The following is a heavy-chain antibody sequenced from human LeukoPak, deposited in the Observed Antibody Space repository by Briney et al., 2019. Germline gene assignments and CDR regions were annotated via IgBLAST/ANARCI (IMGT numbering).Heavy chain of an antibody. CDR2: IYYSGST. Sequence: PGGSLRLSCAASGFTFSSYEMNWVRQAPGKGLEWIGYIYYSGSTNYNPSLKSRVTISVDTSKNQFSLKLSSVTAADTAVYYCARDRGEKFGGSTFDYWGQGTLVTVSS. D-gene: IGHD3-3*01. V-gene: IGHV4-59*01. CDR1: GFTFSSYE. CDR3: ARDRGEKFGGSTFDY. J-gene: IGHJ4*02.